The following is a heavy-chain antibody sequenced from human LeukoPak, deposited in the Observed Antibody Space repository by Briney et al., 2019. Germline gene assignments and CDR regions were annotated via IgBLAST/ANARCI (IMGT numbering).Heavy chain of an antibody. V-gene: IGHV1-18*01. CDR1: GYTLTSYG. D-gene: IGHD6-6*01. CDR2: TNTYNGNT. Sequence: ASVEVSCKASGYTLTSYGISWVRQAPGQELVCLGWTNTYNGNTNYAQNFQGRVTMTIDTSTNTAYMELRSLRSDDTAVYYCVRVSSSRGKLDAFDIWGQGTVVTVSS. J-gene: IGHJ3*02. CDR3: VRVSSSRGKLDAFDI.